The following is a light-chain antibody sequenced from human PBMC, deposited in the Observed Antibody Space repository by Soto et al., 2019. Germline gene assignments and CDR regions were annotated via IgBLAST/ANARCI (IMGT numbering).Light chain of an antibody. CDR3: QQYYTTPVT. J-gene: IGKJ1*01. V-gene: IGKV4-1*01. Sequence: DIVLTQSPDSLAVSLGERATINCKSSQSLLHLARYQQKPGQPPKLLIYWASTRESGVPDRFSGSGSGTDFTLTISSLQAEDVAVYYCQQYYTTPVTFGQGTKVEIK. CDR2: WAS. CDR1: QSLLH.